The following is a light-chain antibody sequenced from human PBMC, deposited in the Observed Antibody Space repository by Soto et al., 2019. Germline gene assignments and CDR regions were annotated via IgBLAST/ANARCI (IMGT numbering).Light chain of an antibody. CDR3: AVWDDSLSGVV. CDR1: RSNIGSNS. CDR2: GND. V-gene: IGLV1-47*01. J-gene: IGLJ3*02. Sequence: QSVLTQPPSASGTPGPTVTISCFGRRSNIGSNSIYWLQQLPGAAPKLLIFGNDQRPSGVPDRFSGSKSGTSASLAISGLRSEDEADYYCAVWDDSLSGVVFGGGTQLTVL.